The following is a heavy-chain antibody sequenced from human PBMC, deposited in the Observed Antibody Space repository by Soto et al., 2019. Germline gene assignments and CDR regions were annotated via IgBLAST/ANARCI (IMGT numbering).Heavy chain of an antibody. V-gene: IGHV1-18*01. D-gene: IGHD3-10*01. CDR3: EIDLIYGLSDY. J-gene: IGHJ4*02. CDR1: GYTFTSYV. CDR2: ISAHNGNT. Sequence: QVQLVQSGAEVKKPGASVKVSCKASGYTFTSYVITWVRQAPGQGLDWIGWISAHNGNTKHAQKLQGRVTMTKDTSTSTAYMELRSLSSDDTVVYYCEIDLIYGLSDYWGQGTLVTVSS.